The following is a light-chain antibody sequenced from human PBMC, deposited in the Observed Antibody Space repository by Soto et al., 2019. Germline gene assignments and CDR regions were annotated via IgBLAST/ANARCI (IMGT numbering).Light chain of an antibody. Sequence: EIKMTQSPSTLSASVGDRVTITCRASQSISSWLAWYQQKPGKAPKFLIYDASNLESGVPSRFSGSGSGTEFTLTISSLQPDDFATYYCQQYSSYWTFGQGTKVDIK. CDR3: QQYSSYWT. V-gene: IGKV1-5*01. CDR2: DAS. J-gene: IGKJ1*01. CDR1: QSISSW.